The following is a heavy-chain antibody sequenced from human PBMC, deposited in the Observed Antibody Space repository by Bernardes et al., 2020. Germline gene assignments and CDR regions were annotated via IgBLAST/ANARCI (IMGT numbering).Heavy chain of an antibody. D-gene: IGHD2-2*01. CDR3: ARVPGVDCSSTSCYGGLGYCDL. CDR1: GGSVSSGSYY. Sequence: SETLSLTCTVSGGSVSSGSYYWSWLRQPPGKGLEWIGYIYYSGSTNYNPSLKSRVTISVDTSKNQFSLKLSSVTAADTAVYYCARVPGVDCSSTSCYGGLGYCDLWGRGTLVTVSS. CDR2: IYYSGST. J-gene: IGHJ2*01. V-gene: IGHV4-61*01.